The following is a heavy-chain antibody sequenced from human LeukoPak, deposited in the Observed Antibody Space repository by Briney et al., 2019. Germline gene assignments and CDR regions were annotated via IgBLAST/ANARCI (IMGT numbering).Heavy chain of an antibody. Sequence: PGGSLRLSCAASGFTFSSYAMSWVRQAPGKGLEWVSAISGSGGSTYYADSVKGRFTISRDNSKNTLYLQMNSLRAEDTAVYYCAKEGITIFGVVTVYNWFDPWGQGTLVTVSS. CDR2: ISGSGGST. V-gene: IGHV3-23*01. CDR3: AKEGITIFGVVTVYNWFDP. CDR1: GFTFSSYA. J-gene: IGHJ5*02. D-gene: IGHD3-3*01.